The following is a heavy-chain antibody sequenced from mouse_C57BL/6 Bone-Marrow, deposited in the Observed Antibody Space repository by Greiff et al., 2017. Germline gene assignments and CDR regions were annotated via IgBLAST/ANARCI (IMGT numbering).Heavy chain of an antibody. CDR2: IYPSDSET. J-gene: IGHJ2*01. CDR3: ARGYYGSLVLFDY. V-gene: IGHV1-61*01. CDR1: GYTFTSYW. Sequence: QVQLQQPGAELVRPGSSVKLSCKASGYTFTSYWMDWVKQRPGQGLEWIGNIYPSDSETHYNQKFKDKATLTVDKSSSTAYMQLSSLTSEDSAVYYCARGYYGSLVLFDYWGQGTTLTVSS. D-gene: IGHD1-1*01.